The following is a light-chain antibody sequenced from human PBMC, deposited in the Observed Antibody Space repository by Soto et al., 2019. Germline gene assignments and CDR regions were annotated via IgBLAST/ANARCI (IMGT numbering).Light chain of an antibody. V-gene: IGKV3-11*01. Sequence: DIVLTQSPAILSLSPGERATLSCRASQSVSSYFAWYQQKPGQAPRLLIYDASNRATGIPARFSGSGSGTDFTLTISSLEPEDFAVYYCQQRSNWPLTFGQGTKVDIK. CDR1: QSVSSY. CDR2: DAS. CDR3: QQRSNWPLT. J-gene: IGKJ1*01.